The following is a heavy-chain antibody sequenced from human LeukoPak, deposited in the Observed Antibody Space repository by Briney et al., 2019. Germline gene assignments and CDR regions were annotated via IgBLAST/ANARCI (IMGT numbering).Heavy chain of an antibody. CDR2: IGSGSGGRT. CDR1: GFAFSSYA. D-gene: IGHD6-13*01. CDR3: VQSTAWYRSSWYLIY. V-gene: IGHV3-23*01. J-gene: IGHJ4*02. Sequence: GGSLRLSCAASGFAFSSYAMTWVRQAPGKGLEWASGIGSGSGGRTYYADSVKGRFSISRDNSRDTLNLQMNSLRAEDTAIYYCVQSTAWYRSSWYLIYWGQGILVTVSS.